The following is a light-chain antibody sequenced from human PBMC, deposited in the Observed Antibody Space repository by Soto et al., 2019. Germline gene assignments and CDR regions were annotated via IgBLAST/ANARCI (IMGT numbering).Light chain of an antibody. CDR2: EGS. V-gene: IGLV2-23*01. CDR3: CSYAGSSTVV. Sequence: QSVLTQPASVSGSPGQSITISCTGTSSDVGSYNLFSCYQQHPGKAPKLMIYEGSKRPSGVSNRFSGSKSGNTASLTISGLQAEDEADYYCCSYAGSSTVVFGGGTKLTVL. CDR1: SSDVGSYNL. J-gene: IGLJ2*01.